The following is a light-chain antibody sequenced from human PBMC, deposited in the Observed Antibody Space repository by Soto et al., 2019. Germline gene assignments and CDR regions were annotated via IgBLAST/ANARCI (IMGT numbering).Light chain of an antibody. J-gene: IGLJ2*01. V-gene: IGLV2-14*01. CDR1: TIDVGGYNY. Sequence: QSVLTQPASVSGSPGQSITISCTGTTIDVGGYNYVSWYQQHPGKAPKLMIYEVSNRPSGVSNRFSGSKSGNTASLTISGLPDEEEDDYYCSSYIGSGTLDVVFGGGTKLTVL. CDR3: SSYIGSGTLDVV. CDR2: EVS.